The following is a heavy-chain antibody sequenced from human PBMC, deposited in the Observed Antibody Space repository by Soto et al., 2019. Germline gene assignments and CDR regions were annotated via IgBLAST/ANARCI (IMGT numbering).Heavy chain of an antibody. CDR2: IVGSGKTK. J-gene: IGHJ4*02. Sequence: GGSLRLSCVGSGCSVGDFAMSWVRQAQWKGLEWVTGIVGSGKTKYYGDSARGRFTISRDNSKNTLYLDMTDLRYEDTATYVCAKRLTSPGIAAAAGCDLWGQGNAVTVSS. CDR3: AKRLTSPGIAAAAGCDL. CDR1: GCSVGDFA. V-gene: IGHV3-23*05. D-gene: IGHD6-13*01.